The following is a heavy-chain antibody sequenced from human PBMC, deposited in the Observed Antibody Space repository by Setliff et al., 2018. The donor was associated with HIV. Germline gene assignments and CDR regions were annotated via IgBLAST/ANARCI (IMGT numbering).Heavy chain of an antibody. CDR2: INPNSGDT. Sequence: GASVKVSCKASGYTFTSYGISWVRQAPGQGLEWMGWINPNSGDTNYAQKFQGRVTMTRDTSISTAYMELSRLRSDDTAVYYCARTLPQYPNLFDYWGQGTLVTVSS. D-gene: IGHD2-2*02. J-gene: IGHJ4*02. CDR3: ARTLPQYPNLFDY. CDR1: GYTFTSYG. V-gene: IGHV1-2*02.